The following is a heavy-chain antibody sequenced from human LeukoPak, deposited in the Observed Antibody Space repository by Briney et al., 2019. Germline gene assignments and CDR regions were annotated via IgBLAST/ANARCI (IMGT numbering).Heavy chain of an antibody. CDR1: GGSISSGGYY. V-gene: IGHV4-31*03. CDR2: IYYSGST. J-gene: IGHJ3*02. Sequence: SSQTLSLTCTVSGGSISSGGYYWSWIRQHPGKGQEWIGYIYYSGSTYYNPSLKSRVTISVDTSKNQFSLKLSSVTAADTAVYYCARDGEGSYYDSSGYAPHAFDIWGQGTMVTVSS. D-gene: IGHD3-22*01. CDR3: ARDGEGSYYDSSGYAPHAFDI.